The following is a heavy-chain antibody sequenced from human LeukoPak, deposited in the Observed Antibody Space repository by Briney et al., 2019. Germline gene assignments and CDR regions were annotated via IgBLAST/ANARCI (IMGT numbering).Heavy chain of an antibody. D-gene: IGHD1-26*01. J-gene: IGHJ4*02. CDR1: GYTFTGYY. V-gene: IGHV1-2*06. CDR3: ARASSGSYRINIDY. Sequence: GASVKVSCKAPGYTFTGYYMHWLRQAPGQGLEWMGRINPNSGGTNYAQKFQGRVTMTRDTSISTAYMELSRLRSDDTAVYYCARASSGSYRINIDYWGQGTLVTVSS. CDR2: INPNSGGT.